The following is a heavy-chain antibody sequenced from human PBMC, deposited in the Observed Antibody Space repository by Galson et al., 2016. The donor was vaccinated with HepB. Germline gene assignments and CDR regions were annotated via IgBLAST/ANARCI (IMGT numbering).Heavy chain of an antibody. Sequence: SLRLSCAASEFTFSSYGMHWVRQAPGKGLEWVAVIWYDGSNKYYADSVKGRFTISRDNSKNTLYLQMNSLRAEDTAVYYCARDLTGIYGMDVWGQGTTVTVSS. V-gene: IGHV3-33*01. CDR3: ARDLTGIYGMDV. CDR1: EFTFSSYG. D-gene: IGHD1-20*01. CDR2: IWYDGSNK. J-gene: IGHJ6*02.